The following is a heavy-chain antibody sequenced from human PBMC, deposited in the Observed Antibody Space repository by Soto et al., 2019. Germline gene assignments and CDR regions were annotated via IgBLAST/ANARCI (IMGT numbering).Heavy chain of an antibody. J-gene: IGHJ5*02. CDR3: ARGVVLRFYDSSRKRFDP. CDR1: DGPFY. Sequence: NPSETLSLTCTVYDGPFYWTWLRQPPGKGLEWIGEISLRGSTNYNPSLQSRVTISVDTSKNQFSLRLKSVTAADTAVYYCARGVVLRFYDSSRKRFDPWGPGTLVTVSS. V-gene: IGHV4-34*01. D-gene: IGHD3-9*01. CDR2: ISLRGST.